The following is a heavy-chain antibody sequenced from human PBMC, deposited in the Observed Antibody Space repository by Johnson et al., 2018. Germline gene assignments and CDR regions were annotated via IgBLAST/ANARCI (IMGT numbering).Heavy chain of an antibody. CDR2: ISYDGSNK. D-gene: IGHD6-19*01. CDR3: ASQGDSSGRPDAFDI. J-gene: IGHJ3*02. CDR1: GFTFSSYG. V-gene: IGHV3-30*03. Sequence: QVQLVQSGGGVVQPGRSLRLSCAASGFTFSSYGMHWVRQAPGKGLAWVAVISYDGSNKYYADSVKGRFTISRENSKNTLYLQMNSLRAEDTDVYYCASQGDSSGRPDAFDIWGQGTMVPFSS.